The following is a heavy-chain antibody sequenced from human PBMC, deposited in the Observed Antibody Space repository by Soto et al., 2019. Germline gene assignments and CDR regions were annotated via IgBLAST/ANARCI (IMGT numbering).Heavy chain of an antibody. Sequence: EVQLLESGGGLVQPGGSLRLSCAASAFTFSNYAMNWVRQAPGKGLEWVSAISGSGGTTYYADSVKGRFTISRDNSKNTLYLQMKNLRAEDTAVYYCAKSQIGAARYGDYWGQGTLVTVSS. CDR1: AFTFSNYA. CDR2: ISGSGGTT. D-gene: IGHD6-13*01. CDR3: AKSQIGAARYGDY. J-gene: IGHJ4*02. V-gene: IGHV3-23*01.